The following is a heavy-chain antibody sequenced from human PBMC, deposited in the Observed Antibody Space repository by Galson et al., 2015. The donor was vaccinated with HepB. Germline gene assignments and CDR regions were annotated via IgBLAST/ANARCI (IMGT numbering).Heavy chain of an antibody. D-gene: IGHD3-10*01. CDR3: ARFGVTPATDDAFDI. Sequence: ETLSLTCTVSGGSIKTYYWSWVRQPPGKGLEWIGYAHYSGNTNYKSSLRGRVTISVDTSKNQFYLNLRSVTAADTAVYFCARFGVTPATDDAFDIWGQGTVVTVSS. J-gene: IGHJ3*02. CDR2: AHYSGNT. V-gene: IGHV4-59*01. CDR1: GGSIKTYY.